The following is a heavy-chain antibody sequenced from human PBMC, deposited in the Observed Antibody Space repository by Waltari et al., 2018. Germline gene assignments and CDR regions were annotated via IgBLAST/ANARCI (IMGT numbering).Heavy chain of an antibody. Sequence: QVQLQQWGAGLLRPSETLSLTCGVNGGSFSGYHWSWFGRSPGRGLGWIGEVNHDGNTNYNPSFKTRVTILVDMSKNQFSQKLSSVTAADTAVYYCARRSRYCRGGSCYYWFDPWGQGTLVTVSS. CDR2: VNHDGNT. V-gene: IGHV4-34*02. CDR1: GGSFSGYH. D-gene: IGHD2-15*01. J-gene: IGHJ5*02. CDR3: ARRSRYCRGGSCYYWFDP.